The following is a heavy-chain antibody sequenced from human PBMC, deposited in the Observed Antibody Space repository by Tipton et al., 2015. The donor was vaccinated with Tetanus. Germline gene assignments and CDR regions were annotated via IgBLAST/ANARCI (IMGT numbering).Heavy chain of an antibody. V-gene: IGHV4-61*08. J-gene: IGHJ3*01. Sequence: TLSLTCTVSGISVSTSDYYWSWVRQPPGKELEWIGYIYYLGNTAYNPSLQSRASMSVDTSKKQFSLRLNSVTAADTAIYYCARTAIFGVITYRDFDLWGLGTMVTVSS. CDR3: ARTAIFGVITYRDFDL. CDR2: IYYLGNT. CDR1: GISVSTSDYY. D-gene: IGHD3-3*01.